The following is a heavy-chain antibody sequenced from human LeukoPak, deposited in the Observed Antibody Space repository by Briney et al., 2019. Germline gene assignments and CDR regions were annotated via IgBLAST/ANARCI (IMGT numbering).Heavy chain of an antibody. CDR1: GYAFTRHG. D-gene: IGHD2-15*01. Sequence: ASVTVSCKASGYAFTRHGFSWVRQAPGQGLEWMGWIGVYNGRTEYSQKLQGRVTMTTDTSTSTAYMELRSLTSDDTAMYYCARDIGISQFDYWGQGTLVTVSS. V-gene: IGHV1-18*01. CDR3: ARDIGISQFDY. CDR2: IGVYNGRT. J-gene: IGHJ4*02.